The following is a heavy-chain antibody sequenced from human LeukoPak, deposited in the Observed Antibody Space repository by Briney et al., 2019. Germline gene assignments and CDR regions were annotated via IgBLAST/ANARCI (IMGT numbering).Heavy chain of an antibody. Sequence: ASVKVSCTASAYSFTSYGISWVRQAPGQGLEWMGWIIAYNGNTNYAQKLQGRVTMTTDTSTSTAYMELRSLRSDDTAVYYCARAPRYFDWSNNCFDPWGQGTLVTVSS. V-gene: IGHV1-18*01. CDR3: ARAPRYFDWSNNCFDP. D-gene: IGHD3-9*01. CDR1: AYSFTSYG. CDR2: IIAYNGNT. J-gene: IGHJ5*02.